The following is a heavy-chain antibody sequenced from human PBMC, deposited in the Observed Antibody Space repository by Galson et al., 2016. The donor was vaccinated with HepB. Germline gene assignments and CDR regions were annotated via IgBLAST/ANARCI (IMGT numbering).Heavy chain of an antibody. J-gene: IGHJ5*02. Sequence: SETLSLTCSVSGGSLTRSGYYWGWVRQPPGKGLEWIASIYFSGRKYYNPSLKSRVTISVDTSKNQFSLNLSSVTAADTAVFYCARHRGSTSSCYVDLWGQGTLVTVSS. V-gene: IGHV4-39*01. CDR1: GGSLTRSGYY. D-gene: IGHD2-2*01. CDR2: IYFSGRK. CDR3: ARHRGSTSSCYVDL.